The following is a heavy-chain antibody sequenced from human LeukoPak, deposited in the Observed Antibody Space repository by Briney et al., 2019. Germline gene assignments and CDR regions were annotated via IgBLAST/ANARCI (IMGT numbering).Heavy chain of an antibody. CDR1: GGSISSSSYY. V-gene: IGHV4-39*01. D-gene: IGHD3-22*01. CDR3: ARRYYDSSGFDAFDI. J-gene: IGHJ3*02. CDR2: FYYSGST. Sequence: SETLSLTCTVSGGSISSSSYYWGWIRQPPGKGLEWIGSFYYSGSTYYNPSLKSRVTISVDTSKNQFSLKLSSVTAADTAVYYCARRYYDSSGFDAFDIWGQGTMVTVSS.